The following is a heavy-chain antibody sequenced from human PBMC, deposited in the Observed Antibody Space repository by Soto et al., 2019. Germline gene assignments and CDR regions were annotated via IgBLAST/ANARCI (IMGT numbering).Heavy chain of an antibody. CDR2: ISYDGSKK. Sequence: GGSLRLSCAASGFTFSSYAMHWVRQPPGKGLEWVAVISYDGSKKYYADSVKGRFTISRDNSKNTLYLQMNSLRADDTAVFYCARENYYDSSGPLRYWGQGALVTVSS. CDR3: ARENYYDSSGPLRY. CDR1: GFTFSSYA. J-gene: IGHJ4*02. D-gene: IGHD3-22*01. V-gene: IGHV3-30-3*01.